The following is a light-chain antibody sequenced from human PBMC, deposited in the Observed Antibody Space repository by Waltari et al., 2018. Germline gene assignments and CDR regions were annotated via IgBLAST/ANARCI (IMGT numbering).Light chain of an antibody. CDR1: QSVSRS. V-gene: IGKV3-11*01. Sequence: EIVLTQSPATLAWSQGEKATLSCRASQSVSRSLAWYQQKPGQAPRLLIYDASNRATGIPARFSGSGSGTDFTLTISSLEPEDFAVYYCQQRGNWPLTFGGGTKVEIQ. CDR2: DAS. J-gene: IGKJ4*01. CDR3: QQRGNWPLT.